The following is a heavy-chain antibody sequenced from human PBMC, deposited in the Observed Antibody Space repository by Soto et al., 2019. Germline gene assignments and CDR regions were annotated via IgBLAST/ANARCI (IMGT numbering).Heavy chain of an antibody. Sequence: ASVKVSCKASGYTFTSYGISWVRQAPGQGLEWMGWISAYNGNTNYAQKLQGRVTMTTDTSTSTAYMELRSLRSDDTAVYYCARDSHYGSGSLHRFVPSGPGPLVTV. CDR2: ISAYNGNT. CDR1: GYTFTSYG. V-gene: IGHV1-18*01. J-gene: IGHJ5*02. D-gene: IGHD3-10*01. CDR3: ARDSHYGSGSLHRFVP.